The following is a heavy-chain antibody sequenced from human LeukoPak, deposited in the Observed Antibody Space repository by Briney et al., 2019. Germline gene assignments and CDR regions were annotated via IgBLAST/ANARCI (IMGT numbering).Heavy chain of an antibody. D-gene: IGHD1-26*01. Sequence: ASVEVSCKASGYTFTGYYMHWVRQAPGQGLEWMGWINPNSGGTNYAQKFQGRVTMTRDTSISTAYMELSRLKSDDTAVYYCARPGSGSYFAYMDVWGKGTTVTVSS. CDR1: GYTFTGYY. CDR3: ARPGSGSYFAYMDV. CDR2: INPNSGGT. J-gene: IGHJ6*03. V-gene: IGHV1-2*02.